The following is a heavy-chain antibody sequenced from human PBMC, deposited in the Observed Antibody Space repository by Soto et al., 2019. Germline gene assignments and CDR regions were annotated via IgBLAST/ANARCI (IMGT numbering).Heavy chain of an antibody. CDR1: GCTFTSYA. J-gene: IGHJ4*02. CDR3: ARVRGSGWYALDY. D-gene: IGHD6-19*01. CDR2: INAGNGNT. V-gene: IGHV1-3*01. Sequence: QVQLVQSGAEVKKPGASVKVSCKASGCTFTSYAMHWVRQAPGQRLEWMGWINAGNGNTKYSQKFQGRVTITRDTSASTAYMELSSLRSEDTAVYYCARVRGSGWYALDYWGQGTLVTVSS.